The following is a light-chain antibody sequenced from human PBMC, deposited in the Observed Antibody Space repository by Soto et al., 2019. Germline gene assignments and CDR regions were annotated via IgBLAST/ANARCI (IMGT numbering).Light chain of an antibody. CDR1: QSVSGY. J-gene: IGKJ3*01. CDR2: DGS. CDR3: QQRSNWLIS. V-gene: IGKV3-11*01. Sequence: EIVLRQSPATLSLSPGERATLSFRASQSVSGYLAWYQQKPGQAPRLLIYDGSHRATGIPARFSGSGSGTDFTLTISGLEPEDFAVYYCQQRSNWLISFGPGTKVDIK.